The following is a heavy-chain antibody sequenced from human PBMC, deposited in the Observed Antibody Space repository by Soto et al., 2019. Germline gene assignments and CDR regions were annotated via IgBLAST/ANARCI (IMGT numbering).Heavy chain of an antibody. CDR3: AREFCDSTGCYGPDY. CDR2: ISTRNDDT. D-gene: IGHD2-2*01. V-gene: IGHV1-18*01. J-gene: IGHJ4*02. CDR1: GYTFTTFG. Sequence: ASVKVSCKASGYTFTTFGISWVRQAPGQGLEWMGWISTRNDDTHYAKNLQGRVTMTTDTATRTAYMEMRSLTSDDTAVFYCAREFCDSTGCYGPDYWGQGTLVTVSS.